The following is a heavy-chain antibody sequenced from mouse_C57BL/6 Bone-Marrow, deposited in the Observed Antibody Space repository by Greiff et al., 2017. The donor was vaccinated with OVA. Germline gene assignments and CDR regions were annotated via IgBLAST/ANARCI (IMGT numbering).Heavy chain of an antibody. Sequence: DVHLVESGGDLVKPGGSLKLSCAASGFTFSSYGMSWVRQTPDKRLEWVATISSGGSYTYYPDSVKGRFTISRDNAKNTLYLQMSSLKSEDTAMYYCARGAHFDYWGQGTTLTVSS. J-gene: IGHJ2*01. CDR2: ISSGGSYT. V-gene: IGHV5-6*01. CDR1: GFTFSSYG. CDR3: ARGAHFDY.